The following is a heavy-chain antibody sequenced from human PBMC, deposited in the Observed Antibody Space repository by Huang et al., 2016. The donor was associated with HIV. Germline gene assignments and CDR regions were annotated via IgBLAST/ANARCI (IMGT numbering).Heavy chain of an antibody. CDR1: GGTFSRYA. CDR2: IIPIFGTT. Sequence: QVQVVQSGAEVKKPGSSVKVSCKASGGTFSRYAISWVRQAPGQGLEWMGRIIPIFGTTNYAQKFQGRVTITADEYTSTSYMEVSSLRSEDTAVYYCARDLNGDFDYWGQGTLVTVSS. CDR3: ARDLNGDFDY. D-gene: IGHD4-17*01. V-gene: IGHV1-69*18. J-gene: IGHJ4*02.